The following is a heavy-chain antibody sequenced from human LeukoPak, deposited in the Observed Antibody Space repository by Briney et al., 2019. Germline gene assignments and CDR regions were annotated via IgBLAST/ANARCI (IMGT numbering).Heavy chain of an antibody. CDR1: GFTFSTYY. J-gene: IGHJ6*03. CDR2: INHSGST. Sequence: GSLRLSCAASGFTFSTYYMSWVRQAPGTGLEWIGEINHSGSTNYNPSLKSRVTISVDTSKNQFSLKLSSVTAADTAVYYCARPMIGPYYYYYMDVWGKGTTVTVSS. V-gene: IGHV4-34*01. D-gene: IGHD3-22*01. CDR3: ARPMIGPYYYYYMDV.